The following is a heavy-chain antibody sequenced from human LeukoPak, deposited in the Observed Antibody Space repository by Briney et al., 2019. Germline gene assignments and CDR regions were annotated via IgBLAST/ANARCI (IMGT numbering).Heavy chain of an antibody. D-gene: IGHD2-2*01. V-gene: IGHV4-34*01. J-gene: IGHJ4*02. Sequence: SETLSLTCAVYGGSFSGYYWSWIPQPPGKGLEGIVEINHSGSTNYNPSLNSRVTISVDTSKNQFSLKLSSVSAADTAVYYCGRGTIVVVPAAMLAPFFDCWGQGTLVTVSS. CDR1: GGSFSGYY. CDR3: GRGTIVVVPAAMLAPFFDC. CDR2: INHSGST.